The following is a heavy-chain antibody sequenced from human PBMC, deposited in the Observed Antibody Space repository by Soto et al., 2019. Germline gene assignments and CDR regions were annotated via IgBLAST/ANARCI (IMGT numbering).Heavy chain of an antibody. CDR3: ARDGDYDFWSGYYYRMDV. CDR1: GFTFSSYW. Sequence: EVQLVESGGGLVQPGGSLRLSCAASGFTFSSYWMSWDRQAPGKGLEWVANIKQDGSEKYYVDSVKGRFTISRDNAKNSLYLQMNSLRAEDTAVYYCARDGDYDFWSGYYYRMDVWGQGTTVTVSS. CDR2: IKQDGSEK. J-gene: IGHJ6*02. V-gene: IGHV3-7*05. D-gene: IGHD3-3*01.